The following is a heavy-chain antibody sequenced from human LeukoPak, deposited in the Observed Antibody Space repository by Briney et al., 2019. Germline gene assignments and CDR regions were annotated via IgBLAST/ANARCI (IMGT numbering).Heavy chain of an antibody. D-gene: IGHD5-12*01. Sequence: PGGSLRLSCTASGFTFSGYWMSWVRQPPGKGLEWVANIQQGGGEKHYVDSVKGRFTISRDNAKNSLYLQMNSLRAEDTAVYYCARAGGNSGYNSQSNWFDAWGQGTLVTVSS. CDR1: GFTFSGYW. CDR3: ARAGGNSGYNSQSNWFDA. V-gene: IGHV3-7*03. J-gene: IGHJ5*02. CDR2: IQQGGGEK.